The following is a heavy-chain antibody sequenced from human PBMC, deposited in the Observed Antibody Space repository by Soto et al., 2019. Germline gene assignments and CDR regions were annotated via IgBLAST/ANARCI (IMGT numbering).Heavy chain of an antibody. Sequence: QVPLVQSGAEVKKPGASVRISCRTSGYTFTSYAITWLRHAPGQRLEWMGWINGGNGDTKYSQKFQDRLSITRDTSATTVSLGLSSLTSEDTAIYYCARGPLSLYSADFRWGQGTLVTVSS. J-gene: IGHJ4*02. D-gene: IGHD1-26*01. CDR1: GYTFTSYA. CDR2: INGGNGDT. CDR3: ARGPLSLYSADFR. V-gene: IGHV1-3*01.